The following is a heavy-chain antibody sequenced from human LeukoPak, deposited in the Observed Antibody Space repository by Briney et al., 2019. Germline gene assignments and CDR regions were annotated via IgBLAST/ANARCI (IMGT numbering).Heavy chain of an antibody. CDR2: ISSSSSYI. V-gene: IGHV3-21*01. CDR3: ARAHYDILTGYYEGIDY. J-gene: IGHJ4*02. D-gene: IGHD3-9*01. Sequence: GGSLRLSCAASGFTFSSYSMNWVRQAPGKGLEWVSPISSSSSYIYYADSVKGRFTISRDNAKNSLYLQMNSLRAEDTAVYYCARAHYDILTGYYEGIDYWGQGTLVTVSS. CDR1: GFTFSSYS.